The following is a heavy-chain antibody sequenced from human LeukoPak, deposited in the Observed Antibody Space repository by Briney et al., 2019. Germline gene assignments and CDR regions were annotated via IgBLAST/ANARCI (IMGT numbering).Heavy chain of an antibody. CDR1: GGSFSGYY. V-gene: IGHV4-34*01. Sequence: PSETLSLTCAVYGGSFSGYYWSWIRHPPGKGLEWIGEINHSGSTNYNPSLKSRVTISVDTSKNQFSLKLSSVTAADTAVYYCARGRENALYCSSTSCYVPRFDPWGQGTLVTVSS. D-gene: IGHD2-2*01. J-gene: IGHJ5*02. CDR3: ARGRENALYCSSTSCYVPRFDP. CDR2: INHSGST.